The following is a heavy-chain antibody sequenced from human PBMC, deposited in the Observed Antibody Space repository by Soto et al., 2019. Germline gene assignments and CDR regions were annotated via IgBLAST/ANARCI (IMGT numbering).Heavy chain of an antibody. J-gene: IGHJ5*02. Sequence: ASVKVSCKASGYTFTSYAMHWVRQAPGQRLEWMGWINAGNGNTKYSQKFQGRVAMSVDKSKNQFSLKLSSVTAADTAVYYCARVPDRWGQGTLVTVSS. D-gene: IGHD2-2*01. CDR1: GYTFTSYA. CDR3: ARVPDR. CDR2: INAGNGNT. V-gene: IGHV1-3*01.